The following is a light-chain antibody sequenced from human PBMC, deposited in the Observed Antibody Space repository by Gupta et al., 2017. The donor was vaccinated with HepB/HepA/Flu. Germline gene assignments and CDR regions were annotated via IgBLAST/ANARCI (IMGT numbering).Light chain of an antibody. Sequence: EIVLTQSPVTLSLSPGESATLSCRASQTIGNFLGGYQQRPGQAPRRLIFDEVNVAAGVPDRCSGSAAGTDVTLTISSLEPEDVAVYYCQQRDSGSTTFGQGTKLEIK. CDR3: QQRDSGSTT. V-gene: IGKV3-11*01. CDR2: DEV. CDR1: QTIGNF. J-gene: IGKJ2*01.